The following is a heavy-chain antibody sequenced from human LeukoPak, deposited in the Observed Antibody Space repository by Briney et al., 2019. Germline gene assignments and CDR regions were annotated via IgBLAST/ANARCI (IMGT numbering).Heavy chain of an antibody. CDR1: GGSINNGGFY. V-gene: IGHV4-31*03. Sequence: SETLSLTCTVSGGSINNGGFYWTWIRQHPGEGLEWIGCVYFTGSAYYNPSLKSRVAISVDTSKNQFSLKLNSVTAADTAVYYCARGIVVVVAATRFQHWGQGTLVTVSS. D-gene: IGHD2-15*01. CDR3: ARGIVVVVAATRFQH. J-gene: IGHJ1*01. CDR2: VYFTGSA.